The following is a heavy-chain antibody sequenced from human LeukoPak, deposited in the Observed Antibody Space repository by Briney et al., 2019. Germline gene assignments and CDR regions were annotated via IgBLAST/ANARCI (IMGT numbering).Heavy chain of an antibody. CDR3: ARAVDAIGDFDI. CDR2: INHSGST. D-gene: IGHD5-12*01. J-gene: IGHJ3*02. Sequence: RQPPGKGLEWIAAINHSGSTNYNPSLKSRVTISVDTSKNQFSLKLSSVTAADTAVYYCARAVDAIGDFDIWGQGTIVTVSS. V-gene: IGHV4-34*01.